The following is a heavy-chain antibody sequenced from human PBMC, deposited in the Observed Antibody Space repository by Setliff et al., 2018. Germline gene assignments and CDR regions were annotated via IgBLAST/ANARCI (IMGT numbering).Heavy chain of an antibody. CDR1: GYNFSTYA. Sequence: ASVKVSCKTSGYNFSTYAIHWVRQAPGQRLEWMGWINAGNGNTKYSQKFQGRVTITRDTSASTAYMELSSLRSEDTAVYYCARDGGWFGAQLYYYYGMDVWGQGTTVTVSS. D-gene: IGHD3-10*01. J-gene: IGHJ6*02. CDR3: ARDGGWFGAQLYYYYGMDV. V-gene: IGHV1-3*01. CDR2: INAGNGNT.